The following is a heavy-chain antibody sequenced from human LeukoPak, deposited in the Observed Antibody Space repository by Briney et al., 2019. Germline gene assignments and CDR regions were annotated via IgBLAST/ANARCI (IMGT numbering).Heavy chain of an antibody. CDR2: IWYDGSNK. D-gene: IGHD1-26*01. Sequence: PGGSLRLSCAASGFTFSSCGMHWVRQAPGKGLEWVAVIWYDGSNKYYADSVKGRFTISRDNSKNTLYLQMNSLRAEDTAVYYCAREPLIQEPYYFDYWGQGTLVTVSS. CDR3: AREPLIQEPYYFDY. CDR1: GFTFSSCG. V-gene: IGHV3-33*01. J-gene: IGHJ4*02.